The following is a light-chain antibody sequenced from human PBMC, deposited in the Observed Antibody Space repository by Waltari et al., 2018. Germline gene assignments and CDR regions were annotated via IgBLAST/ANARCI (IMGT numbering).Light chain of an antibody. Sequence: EIVMTQSPATLSVSPGKAATFSCRDSQSVSNNFAWYQHQPCQAPRLLISGASTRASGVPARFSSSGSGTEFTLTISSLQSEDSAVYYCQQYNVWPPTTFGQGTKLEIK. V-gene: IGKV3-15*01. CDR2: GAS. J-gene: IGKJ2*01. CDR1: QSVSNN. CDR3: QQYNVWPPTT.